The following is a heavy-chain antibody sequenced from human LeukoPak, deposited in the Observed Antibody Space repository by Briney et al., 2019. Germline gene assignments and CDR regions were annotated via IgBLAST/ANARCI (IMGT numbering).Heavy chain of an antibody. J-gene: IGHJ2*01. D-gene: IGHD3-3*01. V-gene: IGHV1-69*04. CDR3: ARAIFGVVSTLSYFDL. CDR1: VCTLSSYL. CDR2: IFPILGIE. Sequence: SGVNVSFKACVCTLSSYLISWVRQPAGQGVEGMGRIFPILGIENYAQKFQGRVTITADKSTNTAYMALSSQRSSDTAVYYCARAIFGVVSTLSYFDLWGRGTLVTVPS.